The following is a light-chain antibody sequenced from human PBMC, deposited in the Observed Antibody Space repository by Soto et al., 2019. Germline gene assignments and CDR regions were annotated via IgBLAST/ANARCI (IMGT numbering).Light chain of an antibody. CDR2: GAS. CDR1: QSVSNN. J-gene: IGKJ1*01. CDR3: QQYNNWPRT. Sequence: ETVMTQSPATLSVSPGERATLSCRASQSVSNNLAWYQQKPGQAPRLLIYGASTGATGIPARFSGSGSGTEFTLTITSLQSEDFALYYCQQYNNWPRTFGQGTKVDIK. V-gene: IGKV3-15*01.